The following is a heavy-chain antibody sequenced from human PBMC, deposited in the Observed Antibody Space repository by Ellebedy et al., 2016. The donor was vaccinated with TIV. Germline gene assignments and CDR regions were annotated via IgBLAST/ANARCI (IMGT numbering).Heavy chain of an antibody. D-gene: IGHD3/OR15-3a*01. V-gene: IGHV3-33*01. CDR1: GFTFSRSG. CDR3: VRGLFFDWSEDGFDF. J-gene: IGHJ3*01. Sequence: PGGSLRLSCGVSGFTFSRSGMNWVRQAPGKGLEWVAIIWYDGSNIYYADSVKGRFTISRDNSKNTLYLQMNSLRAEDKAVYYCVRGLFFDWSEDGFDFWGQGTKVTVSS. CDR2: IWYDGSNI.